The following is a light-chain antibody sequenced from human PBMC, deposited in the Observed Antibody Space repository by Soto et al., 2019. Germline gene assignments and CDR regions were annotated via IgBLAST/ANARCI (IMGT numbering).Light chain of an antibody. Sequence: DIVMTPSPATLSVSPGDRATLSCRASQSISSNLVWYQQTAGQAPRLLIYAASTRATGIPARFSGSGSGTESTLTISRLHSDVFAFYYRQHYDNSPTFGQGTKV. CDR3: QHYDNSPT. CDR1: QSISSN. CDR2: AAS. V-gene: IGKV3D-15*01. J-gene: IGKJ1*01.